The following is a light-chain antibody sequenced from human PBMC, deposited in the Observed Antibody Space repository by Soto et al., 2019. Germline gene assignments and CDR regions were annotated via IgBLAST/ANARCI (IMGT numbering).Light chain of an antibody. Sequence: QSLLTQPASVSGSPGRSITIACTGSSNDVGSYNFVSWYQQYPGKAPKLVIYEVTNRPSGVSHRFSGSKSGNTASLTISGLQADDEADYYCSSYTTSSTCVFGTGTKVTVL. J-gene: IGLJ1*01. CDR1: SNDVGSYNF. V-gene: IGLV2-14*01. CDR2: EVT. CDR3: SSYTTSSTCV.